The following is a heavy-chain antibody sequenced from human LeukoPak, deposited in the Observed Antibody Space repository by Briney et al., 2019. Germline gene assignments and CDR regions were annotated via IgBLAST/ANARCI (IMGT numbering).Heavy chain of an antibody. V-gene: IGHV1-18*01. D-gene: IGHD5-24*01. CDR2: ISANSGNT. Sequence: ASVKVSCKASGYTLTSYGITWVRQAPGQGLEWIGWISANSGNTNYAQNLQGRVTMTTDTFTSTAYMELRSLRSDDTAVYYCARGRQRWLQFSASFDYWGQGTLVTVSS. CDR3: ARGRQRWLQFSASFDY. CDR1: GYTLTSYG. J-gene: IGHJ4*02.